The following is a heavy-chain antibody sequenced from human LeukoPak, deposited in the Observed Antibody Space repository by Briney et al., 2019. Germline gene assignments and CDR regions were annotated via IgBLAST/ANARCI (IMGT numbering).Heavy chain of an antibody. D-gene: IGHD3-22*01. V-gene: IGHV3-30-3*01. CDR2: ISYDGSNK. CDR1: GFTFSSYA. CDR3: ARVYYYDSSGYLGGMDV. J-gene: IGHJ6*02. Sequence: PGRSLRLSCAASGFTFSSYAMHWVRQAPGKGLEWVAVISYDGSNKYYADSVKGRFTISRDNSKNTLYLQMSSLRAEDTAVYYCARVYYYDSSGYLGGMDVWGQGTTVTVSS.